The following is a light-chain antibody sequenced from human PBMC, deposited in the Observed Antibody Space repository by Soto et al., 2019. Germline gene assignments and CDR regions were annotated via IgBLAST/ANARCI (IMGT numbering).Light chain of an antibody. V-gene: IGKV3-15*01. CDR2: GAS. J-gene: IGKJ1*01. Sequence: EVVMTQSPATLSVSPGEGVTLSCRASQGIGDTLAWYQQKPGQAPRLLIYGASRRATGFPARFSGSGSGTDFTLTISSLEPEDFAVYYCQQRRGTFGQGTKVDIK. CDR1: QGIGDT. CDR3: QQRRGT.